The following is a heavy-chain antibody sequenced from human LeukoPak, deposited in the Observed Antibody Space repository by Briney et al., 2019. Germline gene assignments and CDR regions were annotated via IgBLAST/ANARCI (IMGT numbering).Heavy chain of an antibody. CDR3: ARVVPASTMNFGY. Sequence: GGSLRLSCAASGFTFSDYYMSWIRQAPGKGLEWVSYISSSSSYTNYADSVKGRFTISRDNAKNSLYLQMNSLRAEDTAVYYCARVVPASTMNFGYWGQGTLVTVSS. CDR1: GFTFSDYY. CDR2: ISSSSSYT. D-gene: IGHD2-2*01. J-gene: IGHJ4*02. V-gene: IGHV3-11*05.